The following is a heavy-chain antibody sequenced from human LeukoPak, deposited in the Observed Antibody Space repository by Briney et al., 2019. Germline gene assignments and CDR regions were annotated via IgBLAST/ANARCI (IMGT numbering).Heavy chain of an antibody. CDR2: IIPIFGTA. V-gene: IGHV1-69*05. CDR3: ARYYDSSATTLNYFDY. J-gene: IGHJ4*02. Sequence: WASVKVFCKASGGTFSSYAISWVRQAPGKGLEWMGGIIPIFGTANYAQKFQGRVTITTDESTSTAYMELSSLRPEDTAVYYCARYYDSSATTLNYFDYWGQGTLVTVSS. CDR1: GGTFSSYA. D-gene: IGHD3-22*01.